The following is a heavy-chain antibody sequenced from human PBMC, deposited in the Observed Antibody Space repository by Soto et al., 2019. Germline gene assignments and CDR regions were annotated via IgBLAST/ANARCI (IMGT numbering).Heavy chain of an antibody. CDR2: ISGSGGST. V-gene: IGHV3-23*01. Sequence: GGSLGLSCAASGFTFSSYAMSWVRQAPGKGLEWVSAISGSGGSTYYADSVKGRFTISRDNSKNTLYLQMNSLRAEDTAVYYCAKGELELRVRYYYGMDVWGQGTTVTVSS. D-gene: IGHD1-7*01. CDR3: AKGELELRVRYYYGMDV. J-gene: IGHJ6*02. CDR1: GFTFSSYA.